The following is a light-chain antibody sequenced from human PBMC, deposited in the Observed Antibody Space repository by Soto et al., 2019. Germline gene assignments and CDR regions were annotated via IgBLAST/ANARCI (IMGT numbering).Light chain of an antibody. CDR2: AAS. J-gene: IGKJ1*01. CDR3: QQGNTWPWT. Sequence: EILLTPSPSTLSWSPGERATLSCRASQSVGSSLAWYQQKLGQAPRLLIYAASDRATGIPGRFSGSGSGTDFTLIISSLEPEDFAFYYCQQGNTWPWTFGQGTKVDNK. CDR1: QSVGSS. V-gene: IGKV3-11*01.